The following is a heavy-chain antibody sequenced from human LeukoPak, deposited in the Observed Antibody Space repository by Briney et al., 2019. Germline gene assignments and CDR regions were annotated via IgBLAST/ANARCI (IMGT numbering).Heavy chain of an antibody. CDR1: GDSFSSNSAA. CDR3: AREGTVTFDY. V-gene: IGHV6-1*01. Sequence: SQTLSLTCAISGDSFSSNSAAWNWIRQSPSRGLEWLGRTYYRSKWYNDYAVSVKGRIPINPATSNNQFSLQLNSVPPEETAVYYCAREGTVTFDYWGQGTLVTVSS. CDR2: TYYRSKWYN. D-gene: IGHD4-17*01. J-gene: IGHJ4*02.